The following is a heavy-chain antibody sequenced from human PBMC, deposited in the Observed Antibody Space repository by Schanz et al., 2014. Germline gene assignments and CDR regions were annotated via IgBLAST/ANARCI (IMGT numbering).Heavy chain of an antibody. D-gene: IGHD6-13*01. CDR1: GFAFSSYS. Sequence: EVRLVESGGGLVQPGGSLRLSCAASGFAFSSYSMNWVRQAPGKGLEWVSVIYSGIGAYYADSVKDRFTVSRDNSKNTVYLQMNSLRAEDTAVYYCAREQIMAAAGLVDYWGHGTLVTVSS. CDR3: AREQIMAAAGLVDY. V-gene: IGHV3-66*01. CDR2: IYSGIGA. J-gene: IGHJ4*01.